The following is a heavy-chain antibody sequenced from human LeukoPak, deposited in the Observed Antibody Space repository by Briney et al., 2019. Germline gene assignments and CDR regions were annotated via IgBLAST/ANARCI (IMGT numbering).Heavy chain of an antibody. CDR3: AKAPTYYYDSSGYGGYYFDY. D-gene: IGHD3-22*01. V-gene: IGHV3-23*01. CDR2: ISGSGGST. Sequence: GGSLRLSCAASGFTFSSYAMSWVRQAPGKGLEWVSAISGSGGSTYYADSVKGRFTISRDISKNTLYLQMNSLRAEDTAVYYCAKAPTYYYDSSGYGGYYFDYWGQGTLVTVSS. CDR1: GFTFSSYA. J-gene: IGHJ4*02.